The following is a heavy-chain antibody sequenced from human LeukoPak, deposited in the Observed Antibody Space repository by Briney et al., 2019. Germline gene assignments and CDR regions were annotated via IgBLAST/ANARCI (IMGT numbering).Heavy chain of an antibody. D-gene: IGHD3-10*01. CDR2: IYTSGST. Sequence: SETLSLTCTVSGGSISSCSYYWSWIRQPAGKGLEWIGRIYTSGSTNYNPSLKSRVTISVDTSKNQFSLKLSSVTAADTAVYYCARTVRGATWYYYYYYYMDVWGKGTTVTVSS. V-gene: IGHV4-61*02. CDR3: ARTVRGATWYYYYYYYMDV. CDR1: GGSISSCSYY. J-gene: IGHJ6*03.